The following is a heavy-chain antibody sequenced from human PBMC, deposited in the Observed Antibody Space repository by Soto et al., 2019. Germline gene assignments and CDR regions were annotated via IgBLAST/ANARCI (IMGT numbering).Heavy chain of an antibody. CDR3: ARVSVDVPE. CDR2: IDPKSGGT. Sequence: QLVQSGAEVKKPGASVRVSCKTSGPTFIAYYIHWVRQAPGQGLEWMGWIDPKSGGTTYEQKCLGRVPTTRDTSIYTAYMDLNRLTSDDTAVYYWARVSVDVPEWGQGPLITVSS. V-gene: IGHV1-2*02. CDR1: GPTFIAYY. J-gene: IGHJ4*02. D-gene: IGHD5-12*01.